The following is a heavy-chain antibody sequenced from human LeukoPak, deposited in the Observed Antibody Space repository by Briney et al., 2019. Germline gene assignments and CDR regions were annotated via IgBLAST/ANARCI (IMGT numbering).Heavy chain of an antibody. J-gene: IGHJ4*02. CDR2: IYYSGST. CDR3: ARGDYDSSGYYYPFDY. Sequence: SETLSLTCTVSGGSVSSGSYYWSWIRQPPGKGLEWIGYIYYSGSTNYNPSLKSRVTISVDTSKNQFSLKLSSVPAADTAVYYCARGDYDSSGYYYPFDYWGQGTLVTVSS. CDR1: GGSVSSGSYY. V-gene: IGHV4-61*01. D-gene: IGHD3-22*01.